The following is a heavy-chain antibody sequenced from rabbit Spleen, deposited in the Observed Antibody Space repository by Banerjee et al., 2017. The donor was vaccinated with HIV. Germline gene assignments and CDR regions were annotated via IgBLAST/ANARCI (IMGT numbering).Heavy chain of an antibody. D-gene: IGHD8-1*01. CDR2: IDTGSSGGT. V-gene: IGHV1S40*01. CDR1: GVSFSSSSY. J-gene: IGHJ6*01. CDR3: ARDSGTSFSSYGMDL. Sequence: QSLEESGGDLVKPGASLTLTCTASGVSFSSSSYMCWVRQAPGKGLEWIACIDTGSSGGTYYASWAKGRFTISKTSSTTVTLQMTSLTAADTATYFCARDSGTSFSSYGMDLWGPGTLVTVS.